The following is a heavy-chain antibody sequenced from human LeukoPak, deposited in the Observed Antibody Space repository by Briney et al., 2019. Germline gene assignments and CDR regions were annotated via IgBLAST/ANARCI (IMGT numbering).Heavy chain of an antibody. CDR3: ARPRIAGNWFDP. CDR2: MNPNSGNT. Sequence: GASVKVSCKASGYTFTSYDINWVRQATGQGREWMGWMNPNSGNTGYAQKFQGRVTITRNTSISTAYMELSSLRSEDTAVYYCARPRIAGNWFDPWGQGTLVTVSS. D-gene: IGHD6-13*01. V-gene: IGHV1-8*03. J-gene: IGHJ5*02. CDR1: GYTFTSYD.